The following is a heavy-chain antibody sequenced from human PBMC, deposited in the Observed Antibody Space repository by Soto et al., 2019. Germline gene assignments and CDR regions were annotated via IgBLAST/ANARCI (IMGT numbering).Heavy chain of an antibody. CDR3: AKEAVYYDILTGYYLSYWYFDL. CDR2: ISYDGSNK. D-gene: IGHD3-9*01. J-gene: IGHJ2*01. Sequence: QVQLVESGGGVVQPGRSLRLSCAASGFTFSSYGMHWVRQAPGKGLEWVAVISYDGSNKYYADSVKGRFTISRDNSKNTLYLQMNSLRAEDTAVYYCAKEAVYYDILTGYYLSYWYFDLWGRGTLVTVSS. CDR1: GFTFSSYG. V-gene: IGHV3-30*18.